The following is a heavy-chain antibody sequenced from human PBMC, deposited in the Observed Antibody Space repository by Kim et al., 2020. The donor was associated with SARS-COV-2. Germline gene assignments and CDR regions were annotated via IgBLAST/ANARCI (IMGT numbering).Heavy chain of an antibody. CDR3: ARDGQLDY. V-gene: IGHV3-30-3*01. D-gene: IGHD6-13*01. CDR2: ISYDESNK. Sequence: GGSLRLSCAASEFTFSSYTMHWVRQAPGKGLEWLTVISYDESNKYYADSVKGRFTISRDNSKNTLYLQMNSLKVEDTAVYYCARDGQLDYWGQGTLVTVS. CDR1: EFTFSSYT. J-gene: IGHJ4*02.